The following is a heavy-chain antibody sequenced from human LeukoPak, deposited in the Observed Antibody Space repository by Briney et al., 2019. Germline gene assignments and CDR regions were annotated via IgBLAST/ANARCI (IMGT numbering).Heavy chain of an antibody. CDR2: IYYSGST. V-gene: IGHV4-39*07. Sequence: SETLSLTCTVSGGSISSSSYYWGWIRQPPGKGLEWMGSIYYSGSTDYNPSLKSRVTISVDTSKNQFSLKLSSVTAADTAVYYCARVGSSSDHFDYWGQGTLVTVSS. J-gene: IGHJ4*02. CDR3: ARVGSSSDHFDY. CDR1: GGSISSSSYY. D-gene: IGHD6-6*01.